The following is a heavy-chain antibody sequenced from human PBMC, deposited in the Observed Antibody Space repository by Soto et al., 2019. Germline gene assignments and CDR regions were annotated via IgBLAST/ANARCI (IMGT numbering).Heavy chain of an antibody. D-gene: IGHD3-3*01. CDR3: ARHLTASSYYDFWSGYYYFDY. V-gene: IGHV4-39*01. J-gene: IGHJ4*02. CDR1: GGSISSSSYY. Sequence: PSETLSLTCTVSGGSISSSSYYWGWIRQPPGKGLEWIGSIYYSGSTYCNPSLKSRVTISVDTSKNQFSLKLSSVTAADTAVYYCARHLTASSYYDFWSGYYYFDYWGQGTLVTVS. CDR2: IYYSGST.